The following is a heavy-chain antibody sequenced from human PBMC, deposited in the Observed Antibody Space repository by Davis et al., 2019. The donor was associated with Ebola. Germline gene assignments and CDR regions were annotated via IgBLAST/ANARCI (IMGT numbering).Heavy chain of an antibody. CDR1: GYTFTSYD. J-gene: IGHJ5*02. V-gene: IGHV1-8*01. CDR2: MNPNSGNT. D-gene: IGHD4-17*01. CDR3: ARAEYGDYNNWFDP. Sequence: AASVKVSCKASGYTFTSYDINWVRQATGQGLEWMGWMNPNSGNTGYAQKFQGRITMTRNISISTAYMELNSLRSEDTAVYYCARAEYGDYNNWFDPWGQGTLVTVSS.